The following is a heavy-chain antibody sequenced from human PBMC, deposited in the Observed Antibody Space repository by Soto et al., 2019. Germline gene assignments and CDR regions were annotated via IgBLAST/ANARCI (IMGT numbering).Heavy chain of an antibody. J-gene: IGHJ4*02. D-gene: IGHD3-16*02. Sequence: SETLSLTCTLSGRSISSGDYYWSWLRQPPGKGLEWIGYIYYSGSTYYNSSLKSRVTISVDTSKNQFSLKLSSVTAADTAVYYCARVDMITFGGVIVILGGFDYWGQGTLVTVSS. CDR1: GRSISSGDYY. CDR3: ARVDMITFGGVIVILGGFDY. CDR2: IYYSGST. V-gene: IGHV4-30-4*01.